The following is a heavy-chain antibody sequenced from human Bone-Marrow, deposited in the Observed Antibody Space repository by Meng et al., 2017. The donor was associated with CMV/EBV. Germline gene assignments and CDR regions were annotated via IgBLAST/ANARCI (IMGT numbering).Heavy chain of an antibody. D-gene: IGHD2-2*02. CDR3: ARGGGYCSSTSCYRSGAYYYYGMDV. Sequence: ASVKVSCKASGYTFTSYYMHWVRQAPGQGLEWMGIINPSGGSTSYAQKFQGRVTMTRDTSTSTVYMVLSSLRSEDTAVYYCARGGGYCSSTSCYRSGAYYYYGMDVWGQGHTVTCYS. J-gene: IGHJ6*01. V-gene: IGHV1-46*01. CDR2: INPSGGST. CDR1: GYTFTSYY.